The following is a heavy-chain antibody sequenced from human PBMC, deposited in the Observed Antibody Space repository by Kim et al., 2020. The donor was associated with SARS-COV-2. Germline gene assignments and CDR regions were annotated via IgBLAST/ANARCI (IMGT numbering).Heavy chain of an antibody. CDR2: IYYSGST. J-gene: IGHJ6*02. D-gene: IGHD2-2*01. CDR1: GGSISSGGYY. CDR3: ARDPVVPAARGIYYYYGMDV. Sequence: SDTLSLTCTVSGGSISSGGYYWSWIRQHPGKGLEWIGYIYYSGSTYYNPSLKSRVTISVDTSKNQFSLKLSSVTAADTAVYYCARDPVVPAARGIYYYYGMDVWGQGTTVTVSS. V-gene: IGHV4-31*03.